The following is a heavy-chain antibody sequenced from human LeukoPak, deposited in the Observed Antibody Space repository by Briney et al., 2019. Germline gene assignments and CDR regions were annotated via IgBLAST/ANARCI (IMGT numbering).Heavy chain of an antibody. V-gene: IGHV3-21*01. CDR2: ISSSSSYI. D-gene: IGHD3-10*01. Sequence: PGRSLRLSCAASGFTFSSYSMNWVRQAPGKGLEWVSSISSSSSYIYYAGSVKGRFTISRDNAKNSLYLQMNSLRAEDTAVYYCARDQYYGSGSYYGYWGQGTLVTVSS. CDR1: GFTFSSYS. J-gene: IGHJ4*02. CDR3: ARDQYYGSGSYYGY.